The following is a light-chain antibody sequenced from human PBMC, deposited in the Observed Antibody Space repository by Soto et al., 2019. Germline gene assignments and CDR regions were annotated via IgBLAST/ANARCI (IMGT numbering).Light chain of an antibody. CDR1: QLGDKY. Sequence: SYELTQPPSVSVSPGQTASITCSGDQLGDKYACWYQQKPGQSPVLVIYQDSKRPSGIPERFSGSNSGNTATLTIRGTQAMDEADYYCQAWDSSTAFYVFGTGTKLTVL. CDR2: QDS. V-gene: IGLV3-1*01. J-gene: IGLJ1*01. CDR3: QAWDSSTAFYV.